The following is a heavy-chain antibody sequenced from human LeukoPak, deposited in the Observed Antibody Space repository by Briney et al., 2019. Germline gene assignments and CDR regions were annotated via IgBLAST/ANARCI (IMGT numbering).Heavy chain of an antibody. V-gene: IGHV1-46*01. J-gene: IGHJ3*02. CDR2: INPSGDTT. Sequence: ASVKVSCKASGPTFTRYSMHWVRQAPGEGLEWMGIINPSGDTTSAAQKFQGRLIMTTDTSTGTVYMELSSLRSEDTAVYYCATLDDITVADFDENGIDIWGQGTKVTVSS. CDR1: GPTFTRYS. D-gene: IGHD6-19*01. CDR3: ATLDDITVADFDENGIDI.